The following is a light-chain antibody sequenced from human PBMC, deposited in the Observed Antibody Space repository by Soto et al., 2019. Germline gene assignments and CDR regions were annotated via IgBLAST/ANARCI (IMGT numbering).Light chain of an antibody. Sequence: VKMNQSPSTLSSPVENRVTITSRASQSISNWLAWYQQKPGKAPKLLIYKASTLKSGVPSRFSGSGSGTEFTLTISSLQPDDFATYYCQHYSSYSGEFGQGTKVAIK. CDR1: QSISNW. CDR3: QHYSSYSGE. CDR2: KAS. V-gene: IGKV1-5*03. J-gene: IGKJ1*01.